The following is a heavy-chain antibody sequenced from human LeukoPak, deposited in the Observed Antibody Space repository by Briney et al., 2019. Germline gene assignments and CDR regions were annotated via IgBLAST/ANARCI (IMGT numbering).Heavy chain of an antibody. Sequence: AGGSLRLSCAASGFTFSDYYMSWIRQAPGKGLEWVSYISSRGSTIYYADSVKGRFTISRDNAKNSLYLQMNSLRAEDTAVYYCATELVAAFFDYWGQGTLVTVSS. CDR3: ATELVAAFFDY. J-gene: IGHJ4*02. CDR1: GFTFSDYY. CDR2: ISSRGSTI. D-gene: IGHD2-15*01. V-gene: IGHV3-11*04.